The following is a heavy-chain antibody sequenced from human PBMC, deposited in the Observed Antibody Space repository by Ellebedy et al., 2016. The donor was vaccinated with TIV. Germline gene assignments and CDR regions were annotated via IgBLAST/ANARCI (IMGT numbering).Heavy chain of an antibody. D-gene: IGHD4-17*01. CDR3: ARDQGGWDGDYGNGDYYYYYGMDV. V-gene: IGHV4-59*01. J-gene: IGHJ6*02. CDR1: GGSISSYY. CDR2: IYYSGST. Sequence: SETLSLTXTVSGGSISSYYWSWIRQPPGKGLEWIGYIYYSGSTNYNPSLKSRVTISVDTSKNQFSLKLSSVTAADTAVYYCARDQGGWDGDYGNGDYYYYYGMDVWGQGTTVTVSS.